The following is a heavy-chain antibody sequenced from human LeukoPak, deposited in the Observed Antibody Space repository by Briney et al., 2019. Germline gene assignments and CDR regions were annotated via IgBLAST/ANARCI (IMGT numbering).Heavy chain of an antibody. Sequence: PPETLSLTCTVSGGSISSSSYYWGWIRQPPGKGLEWIGSIYYSGSTYYNPSLKSRVTISVDTSKNQFSLKLCSVTAADTAVYYCARSGGGSSSWTEWFDPWGQGALVTVSS. J-gene: IGHJ5*02. D-gene: IGHD6-13*01. CDR1: GGSISSSSYY. V-gene: IGHV4-39*01. CDR3: ARSGGGSSSWTEWFDP. CDR2: IYYSGST.